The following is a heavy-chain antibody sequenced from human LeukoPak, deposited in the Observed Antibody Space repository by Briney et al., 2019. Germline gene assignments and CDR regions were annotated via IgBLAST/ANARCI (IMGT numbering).Heavy chain of an antibody. J-gene: IGHJ4*02. D-gene: IGHD2-8*02. CDR3: ATQGIGLAGGYFDS. V-gene: IGHV1-69*06. CDR2: VIPAFGTA. Sequence: ASVKVSCKASGGSFSTFSINWVRQAPGQGLEWMGRVIPAFGTADYSQNFQGRVTFTADMSTAAAYMDLRSLRSDDTALYYCATQGIGLAGGYFDSWGQGTRVTVSS. CDR1: GGSFSTFS.